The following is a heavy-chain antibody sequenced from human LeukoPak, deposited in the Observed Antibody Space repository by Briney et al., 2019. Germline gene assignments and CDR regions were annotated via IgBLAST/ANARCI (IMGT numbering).Heavy chain of an antibody. CDR1: GFTFSDYT. D-gene: IGHD1-26*01. CDR2: ITSNGAYT. Sequence: QSGGSLRLSCAASGFTFSDYTIHWVRQAPGKRLQSVSAITSNGAYTHYADSVKGRFTISRDNSRNAVFLQMGGLRIEDMAVYYCARVKMGATVSDYYYYYMDVWGKETTVTVSS. V-gene: IGHV3-64*02. CDR3: ARVKMGATVSDYYYYYMDV. J-gene: IGHJ6*03.